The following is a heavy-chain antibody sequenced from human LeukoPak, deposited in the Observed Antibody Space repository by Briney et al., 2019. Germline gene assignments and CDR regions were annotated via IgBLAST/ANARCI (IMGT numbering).Heavy chain of an antibody. CDR2: IIPIFGTA. Sequence: GASVKVSCKASGGTFSSYAISWVRQAPGQGLEWMGGIIPIFGTANYAQKSQGRVTITADESTSTAYMELSSLRSEDTAVYYCARTPTVTSDAFDIWGQGTMVTVSS. D-gene: IGHD4-17*01. CDR3: ARTPTVTSDAFDI. V-gene: IGHV1-69*13. CDR1: GGTFSSYA. J-gene: IGHJ3*02.